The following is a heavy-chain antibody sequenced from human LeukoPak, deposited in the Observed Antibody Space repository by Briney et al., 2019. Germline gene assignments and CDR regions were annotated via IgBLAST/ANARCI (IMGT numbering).Heavy chain of an antibody. V-gene: IGHV4-4*02. CDR1: GGSISSSNW. CDR3: ARQGDSGWYYFDY. D-gene: IGHD6-19*01. J-gene: IGHJ4*02. CDR2: IYHSGST. Sequence: SETLSLTCAVSGGSISSSNWWSWVRQPPGKGLEWIGEIYHSGSTNYNPSLKSRVTISVGKSKNQFSLKLTSVTAADTAAYYCARQGDSGWYYFDYWGQGTLVTVSS.